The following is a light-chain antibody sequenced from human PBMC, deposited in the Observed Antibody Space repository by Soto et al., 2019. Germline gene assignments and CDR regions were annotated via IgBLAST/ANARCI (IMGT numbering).Light chain of an antibody. CDR1: QSVLYSSNNKNY. Sequence: DIVMTQSPDSLAVSLGERATINCKSSQSVLYSSNNKNYLAWYQQKPGQPPKLLIYWASTRESGVPDRFSGSGSGTDFTLTISSLQAEDVAVYYCQQYYSTPPTFGHGTNVDIK. CDR3: QQYYSTPPT. J-gene: IGKJ1*01. V-gene: IGKV4-1*01. CDR2: WAS.